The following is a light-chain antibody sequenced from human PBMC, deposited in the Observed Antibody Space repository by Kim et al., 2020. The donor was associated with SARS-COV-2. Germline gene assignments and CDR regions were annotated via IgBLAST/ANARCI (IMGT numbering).Light chain of an antibody. J-gene: IGLJ1*01. CDR2: QDS. CDR3: QAWDSSAYV. CDR1: KLGDKY. Sequence: YELTQPPSVSVSPGQTASITCSGDKLGDKYACWYQQKPGQSPVLVIYQDSKRPSGIPERFSGSNSGNTATLTISGTQAMDEADYYCQAWDSSAYVFGTG. V-gene: IGLV3-1*01.